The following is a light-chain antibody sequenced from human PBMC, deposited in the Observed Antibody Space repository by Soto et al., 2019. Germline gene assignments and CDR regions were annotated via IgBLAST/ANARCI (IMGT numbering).Light chain of an antibody. V-gene: IGKV1-39*01. Sequence: DIQMTQSPSSLSASVGDRVTITCRASQSIGNYLNWYQQKPGKAPNLLIYGASSLQSGVPSRFSGRGSGTDFTLNIHSLQPEDFATYYCQHSYSLPLFFGVGTKVEI. CDR1: QSIGNY. CDR3: QHSYSLPLF. J-gene: IGKJ4*01. CDR2: GAS.